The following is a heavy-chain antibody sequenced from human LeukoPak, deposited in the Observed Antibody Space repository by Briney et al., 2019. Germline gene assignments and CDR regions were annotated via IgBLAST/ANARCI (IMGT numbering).Heavy chain of an antibody. J-gene: IGHJ4*02. V-gene: IGHV3-21*01. CDR1: GFTFSSYG. CDR3: ARSAGNVLAGYYSYLDY. Sequence: GGTLRLSCAASGFTFSSYGMSWVRQAPGKGLEWVSSISSSSSYIYYADSVKGRFTISRDNAKNSLYLQMNSLRAEDTAVYYCARSAGNVLAGYYSYLDYWGQGILVTVSS. D-gene: IGHD3-9*01. CDR2: ISSSSSYI.